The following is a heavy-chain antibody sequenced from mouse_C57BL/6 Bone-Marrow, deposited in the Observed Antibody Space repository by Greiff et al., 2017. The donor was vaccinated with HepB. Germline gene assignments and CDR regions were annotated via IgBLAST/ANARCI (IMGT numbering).Heavy chain of an antibody. Sequence: QVQLQQPGAELVMPGASVKLSCKASGYTFTSYWMHWVKQRPGQGLEWIGEIDPSDSYTNYNQKFKGKSTLTVDKSSSTASMQLSSLTSEDSAVYYCARVLYYGSQYYYAMDYWGQGTSVTVSS. J-gene: IGHJ4*01. D-gene: IGHD1-1*01. CDR3: ARVLYYGSQYYYAMDY. CDR2: IDPSDSYT. V-gene: IGHV1-69*01. CDR1: GYTFTSYW.